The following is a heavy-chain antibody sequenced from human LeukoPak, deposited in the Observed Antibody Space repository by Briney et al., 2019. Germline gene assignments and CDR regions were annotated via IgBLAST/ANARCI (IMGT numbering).Heavy chain of an antibody. D-gene: IGHD3-3*01. CDR2: IYYSGST. V-gene: IGHV4-39*01. CDR3: ARSTYHDFWSGYYTGFLVDY. J-gene: IGHJ4*02. Sequence: SETLSLTCTVSGGSISSSSYYWGWIRQPPGKGLEWIGTIYYSGSTYYNPSLRSRVTISVDTSKNQFSLKLSSVTAADTAVYYCARSTYHDFWSGYYTGFLVDYWGRGTLVTVSS. CDR1: GGSISSSSYY.